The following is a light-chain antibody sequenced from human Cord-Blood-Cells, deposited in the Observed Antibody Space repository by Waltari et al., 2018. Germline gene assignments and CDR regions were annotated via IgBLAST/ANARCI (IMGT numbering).Light chain of an antibody. CDR2: GAS. CDR1: QSVSSSY. V-gene: IGKV3-20*01. Sequence: IVLTQSPGTLSLSPGERATLSCRADQSVSSSYLAWYQQKPGQAPRLLIYGASNRATGIPDRFSGSGSGTDFTLTISRLEPEDFAVYYCQQYGSSPFTFGPGTKVDIK. CDR3: QQYGSSPFT. J-gene: IGKJ3*01.